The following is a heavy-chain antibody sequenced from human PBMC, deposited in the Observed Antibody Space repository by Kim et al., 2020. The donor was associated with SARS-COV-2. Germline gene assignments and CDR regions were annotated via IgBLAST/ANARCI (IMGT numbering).Heavy chain of an antibody. Sequence: ASVKVSCKASGYTFTSYGISWVRQAPGKGLEWMGWTSAYNGNTDYAQKLQGRVTMTTDTSTSTAYMELRSLRSDDTAVYYCARVGDFWSGYYTWPSVGYFDPWGQGTLVTVSS. J-gene: IGHJ5*02. CDR3: ARVGDFWSGYYTWPSVGYFDP. D-gene: IGHD3-3*01. CDR1: GYTFTSYG. V-gene: IGHV1-18*01. CDR2: TSAYNGNT.